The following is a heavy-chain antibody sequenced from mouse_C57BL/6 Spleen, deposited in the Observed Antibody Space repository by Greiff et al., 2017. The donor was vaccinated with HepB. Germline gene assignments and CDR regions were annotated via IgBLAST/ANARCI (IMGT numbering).Heavy chain of an antibody. Sequence: VQLQQPGAELVMPGASVKLSCKASGYTFTSYWMHWVKQRPGQGLEWIGEIDPSDSYTNYNQKFKGKSTLTVDKSSSTAYMQLSSLTSEDSAVYYCARSGYYAAWYFDVWGTGTTVTVSS. D-gene: IGHD1-1*01. J-gene: IGHJ1*03. CDR2: IDPSDSYT. V-gene: IGHV1-69*01. CDR1: GYTFTSYW. CDR3: ARSGYYAAWYFDV.